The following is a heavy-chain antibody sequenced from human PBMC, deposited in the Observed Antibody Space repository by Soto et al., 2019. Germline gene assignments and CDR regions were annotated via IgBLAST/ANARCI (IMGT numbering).Heavy chain of an antibody. D-gene: IGHD2-15*01. CDR3: ARARDIVVVVAATDYYYYGMDV. CDR2: IIPIFGTA. V-gene: IGHV1-69*01. CDR1: GGTFSSYA. Sequence: QVQLVQSGAEVKKPGSSVKVSCKASGGTFSSYAISWVRQAPGQGLEWMGGIIPIFGTANYAQKFQGRVTITAEESTSTAYMELSSMRSEDTAVYYCARARDIVVVVAATDYYYYGMDVWGQGTTVTVSS. J-gene: IGHJ6*02.